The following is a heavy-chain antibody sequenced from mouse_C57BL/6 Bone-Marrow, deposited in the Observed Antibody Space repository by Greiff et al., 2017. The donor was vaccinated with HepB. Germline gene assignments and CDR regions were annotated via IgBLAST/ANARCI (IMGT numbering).Heavy chain of an antibody. D-gene: IGHD2-4*01. CDR3: ARLAYDYDWFAY. Sequence: QVQLQQPGAELVMPGASVKLPCKASGYTFTSYWMHWVKQRPGQGLEWIGEIDPSDSYTNYNQKFKGKSTLTVDKSSSTAYMQLSSLTSEDSAVYYCARLAYDYDWFAYWGQGTLVTVSA. J-gene: IGHJ3*01. CDR2: IDPSDSYT. CDR1: GYTFTSYW. V-gene: IGHV1-69*01.